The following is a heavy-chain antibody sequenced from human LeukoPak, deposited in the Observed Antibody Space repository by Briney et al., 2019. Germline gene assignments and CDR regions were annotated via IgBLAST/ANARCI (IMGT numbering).Heavy chain of an antibody. CDR3: ARAMWAWRWGPFDY. D-gene: IGHD5-24*01. CDR2: ISSSSSTI. J-gene: IGHJ4*02. CDR1: GFTFSSYS. V-gene: IGHV3-48*01. Sequence: GGSLRLSCAASGFTFSSYSMNWVRQAPGKGLEWVSYISSSSSTIYYADSVKGRFTISRDNAKNSLYLQMNSLRAEDTAVYYCARAMWAWRWGPFDYWGQGTLVTVSS.